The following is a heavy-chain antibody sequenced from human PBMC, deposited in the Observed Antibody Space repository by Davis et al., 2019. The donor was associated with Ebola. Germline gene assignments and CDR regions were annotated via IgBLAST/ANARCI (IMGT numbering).Heavy chain of an antibody. CDR2: ISYDGNKE. J-gene: IGHJ6*02. CDR1: GFNFRTYS. V-gene: IGHV3-30-3*01. Sequence: GESLKISCVASGFNFRTYSMHWVRQAPGKGLEWVASISYDGNKEYYADSGRGRFTISRDNAKNSLYLQMNSLRAEDTAVYYCARERGNYDFWSGYYFYYYYGMDVWGQGTTVTVSS. CDR3: ARERGNYDFWSGYYFYYYYGMDV. D-gene: IGHD3-3*01.